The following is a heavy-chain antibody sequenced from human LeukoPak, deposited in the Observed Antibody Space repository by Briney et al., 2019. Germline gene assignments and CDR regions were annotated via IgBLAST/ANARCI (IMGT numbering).Heavy chain of an antibody. CDR3: AREQTSRTTGTTSDDY. J-gene: IGHJ4*02. D-gene: IGHD1-1*01. CDR1: GYTFTSYY. V-gene: IGHV1-46*01. Sequence: ASVKVSCKASGYTFTSYYMHWVRQAPGQGLGWMGIINPSGGSTSYAQKFQGRVTMTRDTSTSTVYMELSSLRSEDTAVYYCAREQTSRTTGTTSDDYWGQGTLVTVSS. CDR2: INPSGGST.